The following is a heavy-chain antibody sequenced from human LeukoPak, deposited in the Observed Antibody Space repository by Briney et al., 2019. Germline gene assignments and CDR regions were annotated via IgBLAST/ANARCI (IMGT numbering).Heavy chain of an antibody. Sequence: PGGSLRLSCAASGFTFSDYYMSWIRQAPGKGLEGVSYISSSSSYTNYADSVKGRFTISRDNAKNSLYLQMNSLRAEDTAVYYCARDTKTTTVTTISDYWGQGTLVTVSS. CDR3: ARDTKTTTVTTISDY. CDR1: GFTFSDYY. J-gene: IGHJ4*02. D-gene: IGHD4-17*01. V-gene: IGHV3-11*05. CDR2: ISSSSSYT.